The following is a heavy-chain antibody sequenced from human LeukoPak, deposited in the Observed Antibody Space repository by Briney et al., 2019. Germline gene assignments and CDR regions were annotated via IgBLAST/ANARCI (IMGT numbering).Heavy chain of an antibody. CDR2: IYYSGST. J-gene: IGHJ4*02. V-gene: IGHV4-31*03. D-gene: IGHD3-10*01. CDR1: GGSISSGGYY. CDR3: ARRSYYGSGSYSYYFDY. Sequence: PSETLSLTCTVSGGSISSGGYYWSWIRQHPGKGLEWIGYIYYSGSTYYNPSLKSRVTISVDTSKNQFSLKLSSVTAADTAVYYCARRSYYGSGSYSYYFDYWGQGTLVTVSS.